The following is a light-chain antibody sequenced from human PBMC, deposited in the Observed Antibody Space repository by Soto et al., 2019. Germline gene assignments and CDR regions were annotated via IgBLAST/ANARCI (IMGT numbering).Light chain of an antibody. V-gene: IGKV1-33*01. CDR1: QDIGNF. J-gene: IGKJ5*01. CDR2: DAA. Sequence: DIQMTQSPSSLSASVVDRVTITCQASQDIGNFLTWYQQKPGRAPVLLIYDAANLATGVPPRFSGSGSGRDFTLTISSLQPEDIAAYYCQQYDRLPITFGQGTRLEIK. CDR3: QQYDRLPIT.